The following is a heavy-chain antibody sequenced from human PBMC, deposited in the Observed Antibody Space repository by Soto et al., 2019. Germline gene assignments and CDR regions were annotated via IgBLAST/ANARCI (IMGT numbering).Heavy chain of an antibody. D-gene: IGHD3-10*01. J-gene: IGHJ5*02. CDR2: MNPNSGNT. CDR1: GYTFTSYD. CDR3: ARVRYYYGSGSKTNWFDP. Sequence: QVQLVQSGAEVKKPGASVKVSCKASGYTFTSYDINWVRQATGQGLEWMGWMNPNSGNTGYTQKFQGRVTMTRNTSISTAYMELSSLRSEDTAVHYCARVRYYYGSGSKTNWFDPWGQGTLVTVSS. V-gene: IGHV1-8*01.